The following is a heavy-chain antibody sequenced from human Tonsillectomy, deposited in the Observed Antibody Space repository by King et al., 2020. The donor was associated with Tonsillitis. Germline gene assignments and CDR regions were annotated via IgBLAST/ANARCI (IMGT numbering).Heavy chain of an antibody. CDR3: ARRIVVGPDVAFDP. V-gene: IGHV4-30-4*01. J-gene: IGHJ5*02. CDR1: VGSIPSGDYY. D-gene: IGHD2-21*01. Sequence: VQLQESGPGLVKPSQTLSLTCTVSVGSIPSGDYYWSWIRQPPGKGLELIGYIYYSGGTYYSPSLKSRGAISVDPSKNQFSLKLSSVSAADTAVYYCARRIVVGPDVAFDPWGQGTLVTVSS. CDR2: IYYSGGT.